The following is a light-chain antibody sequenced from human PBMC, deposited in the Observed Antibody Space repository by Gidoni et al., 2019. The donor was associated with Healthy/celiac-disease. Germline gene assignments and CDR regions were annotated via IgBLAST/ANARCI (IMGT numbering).Light chain of an antibody. CDR2: GNS. V-gene: IGLV1-40*01. CDR1: SSNNGAGYD. Sequence: QSVLTQPPSVSGAPGQRVTISCTGSSSNNGAGYDVHWYQQLPGTAPKLLIYGNSNRPSGVPDRFSGSKSGTSASLAITGLQAEDEADYYCQSYDSSLSGLWVFGGGTKLTVL. CDR3: QSYDSSLSGLWV. J-gene: IGLJ3*02.